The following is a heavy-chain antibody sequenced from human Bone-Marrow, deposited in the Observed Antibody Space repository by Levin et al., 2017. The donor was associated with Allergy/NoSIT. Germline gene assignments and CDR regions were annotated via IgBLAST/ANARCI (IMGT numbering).Heavy chain of an antibody. CDR1: GGSISSAAYY. Sequence: PSETLSLTCTVSGGSISSAAYYWSWLRQPAGKGLEWIGRMYANGSTNYNPSLKSRVTISLHTSKNQFSLELNSVTAADTAVYYCARDEGRGWFSFESWGRGTLVTVSA. J-gene: IGHJ4*02. CDR3: ARDEGRGWFSFES. CDR2: MYANGST. V-gene: IGHV4-61*02. D-gene: IGHD6-19*01.